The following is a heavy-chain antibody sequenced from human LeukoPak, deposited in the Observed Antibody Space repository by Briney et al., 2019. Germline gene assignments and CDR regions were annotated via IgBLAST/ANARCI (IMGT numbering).Heavy chain of an antibody. J-gene: IGHJ5*02. D-gene: IGHD3-9*01. Sequence: SETLSLTCTVSGGSISSSSYYWGWIRQPPGKGLEWIGSIYYSGSTYYNPSLKSRVTISVDTSKNQFSLKLSSATAADTAVYYCARGGAYYDILTGSRIRNWFDPWGQGTLVTVSS. CDR2: IYYSGST. CDR3: ARGGAYYDILTGSRIRNWFDP. CDR1: GGSISSSSYY. V-gene: IGHV4-39*07.